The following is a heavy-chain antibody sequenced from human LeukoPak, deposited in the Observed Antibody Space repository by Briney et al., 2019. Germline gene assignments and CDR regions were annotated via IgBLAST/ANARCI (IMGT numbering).Heavy chain of an antibody. D-gene: IGHD6-19*01. CDR1: GYTFTGYY. CDR2: INPNSGGT. Sequence: ASVKVSCKASGYTFTGYYMHWVRQAPGLGLEWMGWINPNSGGTNYAQKFQGRVTMTRDTSISTAYMELSRLRSDDTAVYYCARVGIAVAGYDYWGQGTLVTVSS. CDR3: ARVGIAVAGYDY. V-gene: IGHV1-2*02. J-gene: IGHJ4*02.